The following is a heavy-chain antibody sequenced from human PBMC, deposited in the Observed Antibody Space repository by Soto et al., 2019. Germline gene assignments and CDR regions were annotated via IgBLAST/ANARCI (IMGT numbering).Heavy chain of an antibody. V-gene: IGHV4-34*01. Sequence: SETLSLTCAVYGGSFSGYYWSWIRQPPGKGLEWIGEINHSGSTNYNPSLKSRVTISVDTSKNQFSLKLSSVTAADTAVYYCARTLGRYYYDSSGYYDHWGQGTLVTVSS. CDR1: GGSFSGYY. D-gene: IGHD3-22*01. CDR2: INHSGST. CDR3: ARTLGRYYYDSSGYYDH. J-gene: IGHJ4*02.